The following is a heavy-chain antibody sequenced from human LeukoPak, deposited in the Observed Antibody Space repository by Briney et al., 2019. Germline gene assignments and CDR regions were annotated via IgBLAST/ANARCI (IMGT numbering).Heavy chain of an antibody. V-gene: IGHV4-59*12. D-gene: IGHD3-3*01. CDR2: IYYSGST. CDR1: GDSISSYY. Sequence: SETLSLTCTVSGDSISSYYWNWIRQPPGKGLEWIGYIYYSGSTNYNPSLKSRVTISVDTSKNQFSLKLSSVTAADTAVYYCARRPSTIFGVVIIRNYFDYWGQGTLVTVSS. CDR3: ARRPSTIFGVVIIRNYFDY. J-gene: IGHJ4*02.